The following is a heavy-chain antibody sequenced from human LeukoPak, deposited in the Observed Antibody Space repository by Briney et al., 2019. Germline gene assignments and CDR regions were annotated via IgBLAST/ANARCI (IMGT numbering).Heavy chain of an antibody. CDR2: IKQDGSEK. V-gene: IGHV3-7*01. CDR1: GFTFSSYW. D-gene: IGHD4-17*01. CDR3: ARDHYGDYVYYYYGMDV. Sequence: GSLRLSCAASGFTFSSYWMSWVRQAPGKGLEWVANIKQDGSEKYYVDSVKGRFTISRDNAKNSLYLQMNSLRAEDTAVYYCARDHYGDYVYYYYGMDVWGQGTTVTVSS. J-gene: IGHJ6*02.